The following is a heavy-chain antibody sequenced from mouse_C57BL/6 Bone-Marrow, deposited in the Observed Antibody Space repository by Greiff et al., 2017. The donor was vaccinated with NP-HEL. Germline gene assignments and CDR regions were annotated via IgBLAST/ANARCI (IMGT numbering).Heavy chain of an antibody. J-gene: IGHJ4*01. Sequence: QVQLKESGPGLVAPSQSLSITCTVSGFSLTSYAISWVRQPPGKGLEWLGVIWTGGGTNYNSALKSRLSISKDNSKSQVFLKMNSLQTEDTARYYCARNYDYGEGYAMDYWGQGTSVTVSS. CDR3: ARNYDYGEGYAMDY. D-gene: IGHD2-4*01. CDR2: IWTGGGT. CDR1: GFSLTSYA. V-gene: IGHV2-9-1*01.